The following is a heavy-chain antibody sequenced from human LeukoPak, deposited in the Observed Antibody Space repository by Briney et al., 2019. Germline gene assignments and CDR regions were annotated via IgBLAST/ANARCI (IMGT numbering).Heavy chain of an antibody. CDR1: GGSISSYY. J-gene: IGHJ6*02. D-gene: IGHD1-1*01. V-gene: IGHV4-59*08. CDR3: ARRNDYYYGMDV. Sequence: SETLSLTCTVSGGSISSYYWSWIRQPPGKGLEWIGYIHYSGSTNYNPSLKSRVTISVDTSKNQFSLKLSSVTAADTAVYYCARRNDYYYGMDVWGQGTTVTVSS. CDR2: IHYSGST.